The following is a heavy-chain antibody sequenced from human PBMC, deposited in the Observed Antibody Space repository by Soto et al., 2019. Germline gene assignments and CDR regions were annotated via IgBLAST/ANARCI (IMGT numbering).Heavy chain of an antibody. CDR1: GGSISNNY. V-gene: IGHV4-4*07. CDR2: IYSTGTT. D-gene: IGHD6-13*01. CDR3: VRDRADFSSTYYHYFSV. J-gene: IGHJ2*01. Sequence: SETLSLTCNVSGGSISNNYWSWIRQSAGKGLEWIGRIYSTGTTNFNPSLKSRLTMSMDMSKNQVSLNLTSVTAADTAVYYCVRDRADFSSTYYHYFSVWGRGTLVTVSS.